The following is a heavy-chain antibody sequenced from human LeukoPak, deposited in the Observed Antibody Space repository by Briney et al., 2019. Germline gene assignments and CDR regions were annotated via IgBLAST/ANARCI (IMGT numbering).Heavy chain of an antibody. CDR1: GDSVSGNSVT. CDR2: TYYRSTWYN. V-gene: IGHV6-1*01. D-gene: IGHD2-2*01. Sequence: SQTLSLTCAISGDSVSGNSVTWNWIRQSPSRGLEWLGRTYYRSTWYNDYAVSVRGRITVSPDTSKNQFSLHLNSMTPEDTAVYYCARRLTQYDCFDPWGQGILVTVSS. J-gene: IGHJ5*02. CDR3: ARRLTQYDCFDP.